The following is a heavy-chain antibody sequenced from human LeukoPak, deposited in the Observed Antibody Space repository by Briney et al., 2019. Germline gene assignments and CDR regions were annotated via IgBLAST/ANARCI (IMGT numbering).Heavy chain of an antibody. CDR3: AKTSRRSSNYDSPYDY. CDR1: GFSFSTYA. Sequence: GGSLRLSCAGSGFSFSTYAMTWVRQAPGMGLESVSAISGSGSDTYYADSVRGRFTISRDNSKNTLYLQMDRLRAEDTAIYFCAKTSRRSSNYDSPYDYWGQGTLVTVSS. V-gene: IGHV3-23*01. D-gene: IGHD4-11*01. CDR2: ISGSGSDT. J-gene: IGHJ4*02.